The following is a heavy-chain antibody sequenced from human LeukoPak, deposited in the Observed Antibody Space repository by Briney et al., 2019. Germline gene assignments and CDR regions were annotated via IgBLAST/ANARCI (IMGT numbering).Heavy chain of an antibody. J-gene: IGHJ4*02. Sequence: SETLSLTCTVSGYSISSGYYWGWIRQPPGKGLEWIGYIYYGGSTNYNPSLKSRVTISVDTSKNQFSLKLSSVTAADTAVYYCARGRVGGNRYFDYWGQGTLVTVSS. V-gene: IGHV4-61*01. CDR2: IYYGGST. CDR1: GYSISSGYY. CDR3: ARGRVGGNRYFDY. D-gene: IGHD4-23*01.